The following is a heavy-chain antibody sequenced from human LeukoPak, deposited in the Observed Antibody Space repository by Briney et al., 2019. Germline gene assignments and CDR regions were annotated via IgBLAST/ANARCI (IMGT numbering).Heavy chain of an antibody. Sequence: GGSLRLSCAASGFTFSTYGMNWVRQAPGKGLEWVSVISAGGSSTYYADSVKGRFIISRDNSKNTLYLQMNSLRAEDTAVYYCAAGPYGSGSKNYYYYYYMDVWGKGTTVTISS. CDR3: AAGPYGSGSKNYYYYYYMDV. CDR2: ISAGGSST. V-gene: IGHV3-23*01. J-gene: IGHJ6*03. D-gene: IGHD3-10*01. CDR1: GFTFSTYG.